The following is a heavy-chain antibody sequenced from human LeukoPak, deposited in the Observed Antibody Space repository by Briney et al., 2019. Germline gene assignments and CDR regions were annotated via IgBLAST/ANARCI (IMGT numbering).Heavy chain of an antibody. CDR2: ISTSGDT. Sequence: PSETQSLTCSVSGGSLSSKFWTWVRQPPGKGLELIGHISTSGDTYYNPSLNSRVSISLGASNNQCSLSLSSVTAADAAVYYCATSRITGELDYWGQGTLVTVSS. J-gene: IGHJ4*02. CDR1: GGSLSSKF. D-gene: IGHD2-8*02. CDR3: ATSRITGELDY. V-gene: IGHV4-4*09.